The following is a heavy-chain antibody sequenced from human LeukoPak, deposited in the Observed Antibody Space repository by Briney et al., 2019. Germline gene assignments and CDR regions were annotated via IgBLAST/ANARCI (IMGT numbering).Heavy chain of an antibody. CDR2: VYYRGST. CDR3: ASNSPTYYYDSSGYYPFDY. D-gene: IGHD3-22*01. CDR1: GGSISSSSYY. V-gene: IGHV4-39*07. J-gene: IGHJ4*02. Sequence: SETLSLTCTVSGGSISSSSYYWGWVRQPPGTGLEWIGNVYYRGSTDYNPSLKSRVTISVDTSKNQFSLKLSSVTAADTAVYYCASNSPTYYYDSSGYYPFDYWGQGTLVTVSS.